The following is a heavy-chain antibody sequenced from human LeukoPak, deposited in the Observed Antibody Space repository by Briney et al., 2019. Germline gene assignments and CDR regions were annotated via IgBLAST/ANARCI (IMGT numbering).Heavy chain of an antibody. CDR1: GFTFSSYW. CDR3: ARGRDYGDYFCDY. CDR2: IKQDGSEK. D-gene: IGHD4-17*01. V-gene: IGHV3-7*01. J-gene: IGHJ4*02. Sequence: GGSLRLSCAASGFTFSSYWMSWVRQAPGKGLEWVANIKQDGSEKYYVDSVKGRFSISRDNAKNSLYLQMNSLRAEDTAVYYCARGRDYGDYFCDYWGQGTLVTVSS.